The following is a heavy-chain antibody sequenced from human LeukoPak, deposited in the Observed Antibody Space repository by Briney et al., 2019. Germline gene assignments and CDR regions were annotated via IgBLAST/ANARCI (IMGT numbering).Heavy chain of an antibody. Sequence: PGGSLRLSCAASGFSFSGHWINWVRQPPGKGLEWVADIKPGGSEKYYVDSVNGRFTISRDDAKRSLDLQMDSLRAEDTAIYYCAYRNTLDYWGQGTLVTVSS. CDR3: AYRNTLDY. D-gene: IGHD1-26*01. V-gene: IGHV3-7*02. CDR2: IKPGGSEK. CDR1: GFSFSGHW. J-gene: IGHJ4*02.